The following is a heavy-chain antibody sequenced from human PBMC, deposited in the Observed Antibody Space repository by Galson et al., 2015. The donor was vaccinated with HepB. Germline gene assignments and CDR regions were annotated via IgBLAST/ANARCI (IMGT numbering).Heavy chain of an antibody. CDR2: ISSSSSYI. CDR3: AKAGSSGHDFDY. Sequence: SLRLSCAASGFTFSSYSMNWVRQAPGKGLEWVSSISSSSSYIYYADSVKGRFTISRDNAKNSLYLQMNSLRAEDTAVYYCAKAGSSGHDFDYWGQGTLVTVSS. CDR1: GFTFSSYS. D-gene: IGHD5-12*01. J-gene: IGHJ4*02. V-gene: IGHV3-21*01.